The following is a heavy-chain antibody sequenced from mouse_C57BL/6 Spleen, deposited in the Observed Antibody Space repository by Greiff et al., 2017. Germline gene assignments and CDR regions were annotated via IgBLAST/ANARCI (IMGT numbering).Heavy chain of an antibody. CDR3: ARVFITTVVAPFAY. CDR2: IYPGDGDT. J-gene: IGHJ3*01. V-gene: IGHV1-80*01. Sequence: QVQLQQSGAELVKPGASVKISCKASGYAFSSYWMNWVKQRPGKGLEWIGQIYPGDGDTNYNGKFKGKATLTADKSSSTAYMQLSSLTSEDSAVYFCARVFITTVVAPFAYWGQGTLVTVSA. D-gene: IGHD1-1*01. CDR1: GYAFSSYW.